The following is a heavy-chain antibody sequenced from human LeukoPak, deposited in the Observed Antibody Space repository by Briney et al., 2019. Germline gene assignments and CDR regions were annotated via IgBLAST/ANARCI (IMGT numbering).Heavy chain of an antibody. Sequence: SETLSLTCTVSGGSSSSYHWSWIRQPAGKGLEWSVRIYTSGSINYNPSLKSRVTMSVDTSKNQFSLKLSSVTAADTAMYYCARNLRFGYDAFDYWGQGTLVTVSS. CDR1: GGSSSSYH. CDR2: IYTSGSI. CDR3: ARNLRFGYDAFDY. V-gene: IGHV4-4*07. D-gene: IGHD5-12*01. J-gene: IGHJ4*02.